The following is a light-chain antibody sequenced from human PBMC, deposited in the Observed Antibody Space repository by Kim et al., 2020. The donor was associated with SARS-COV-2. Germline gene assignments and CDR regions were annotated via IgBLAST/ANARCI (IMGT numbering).Light chain of an antibody. J-gene: IGLJ2*01. CDR3: CSYAGSRSFVL. CDR1: SSDIGNYNL. V-gene: IGLV2-23*02. CDR2: EVS. Sequence: SITIACAGTSSDIGNYNLVSWYQQRPGKAPKLMIFEVSKRPSGVSNRFSASKSGDTASLTISGLRAEDESDYYCCSYAGSRSFVLFGGGTQLTVL.